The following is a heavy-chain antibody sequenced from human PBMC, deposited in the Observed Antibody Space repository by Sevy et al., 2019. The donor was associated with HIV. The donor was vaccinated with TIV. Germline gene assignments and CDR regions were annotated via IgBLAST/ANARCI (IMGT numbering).Heavy chain of an antibody. CDR3: AKDLVDTAMDTPIGNYYYYGMDV. CDR2: IYYSGST. V-gene: IGHV4-59*13. Sequence: SETLSLTCTVSGGSISSYYWSWIRQPPGKGLEWIGYIYYSGSTNYNPALNSRVTISVDTSKNQFSLKLSSVTAADTAVYYCAKDLVDTAMDTPIGNYYYYGMDVWGQGTTVTVSS. CDR1: GGSISSYY. J-gene: IGHJ6*02. D-gene: IGHD5-18*01.